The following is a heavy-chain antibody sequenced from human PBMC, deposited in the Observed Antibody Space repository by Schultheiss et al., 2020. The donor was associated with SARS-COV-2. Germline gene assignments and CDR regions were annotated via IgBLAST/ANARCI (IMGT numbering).Heavy chain of an antibody. V-gene: IGHV4-39*01. D-gene: IGHD2-2*01. Sequence: SETLSLTCTVSGGSISSSSYYWGWIRQPPGKGLEWIGSIYYSGSTYYNPSLNSRVTISVDTSKNQFSLKLSSVTAADTAVYYCARRRYCSSTSCFEYFQHWGQGTLVTVSS. CDR3: ARRRYCSSTSCFEYFQH. J-gene: IGHJ1*01. CDR2: IYYSGST. CDR1: GGSISSSSYY.